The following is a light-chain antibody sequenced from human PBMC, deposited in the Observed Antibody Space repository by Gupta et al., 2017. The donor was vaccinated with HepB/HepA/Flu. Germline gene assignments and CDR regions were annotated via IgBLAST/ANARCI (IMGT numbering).Light chain of an antibody. Sequence: QSALTQPRSVSGSPVQSVTISCPITSSDVGGYSYVSWYQQHPGKAPKLIIHSVTQRPSGVPDRFSASKSDNTASLTISGLQADDEADYHCCSYAGSSTWVFGGGTKLTVL. CDR2: SVT. J-gene: IGLJ3*02. V-gene: IGLV2-11*01. CDR1: SSDVGGYSY. CDR3: CSYAGSSTWV.